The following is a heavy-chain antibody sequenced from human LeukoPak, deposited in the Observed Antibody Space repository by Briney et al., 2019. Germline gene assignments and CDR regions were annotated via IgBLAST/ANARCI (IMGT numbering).Heavy chain of an antibody. CDR2: NNGDGSTT. CDR3: ARDPRNVGLAP. D-gene: IGHD2-15*01. J-gene: IGHJ5*02. V-gene: IGHV3-74*01. CDR1: GFSLSGYW. Sequence: GGSLRLSYVASGFSLSGYWVYWVRQAPGKGLMYISRNNGDGSTTNYADVVKGRFTMSRDNVKNTLYLQMNSLRVEDTAVYYCARDPRNVGLAPWGQGTLVTVSS.